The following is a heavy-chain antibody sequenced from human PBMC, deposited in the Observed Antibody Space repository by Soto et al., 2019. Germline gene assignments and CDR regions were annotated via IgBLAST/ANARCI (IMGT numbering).Heavy chain of an antibody. V-gene: IGHV4-39*01. D-gene: IGHD4-17*01. CDR1: GGSISSHSHY. Sequence: PSETLSLTCSVSGGSISSHSHYWGWIRQPPGKGLEWIGSIYYSGSNYYNPSLKSRVTISVDTSKNQFSLKLSSVTAADTAVYYCANTVNYYYYGMDVWGQGTTVTISS. CDR2: IYYSGSN. CDR3: ANTVNYYYYGMDV. J-gene: IGHJ6*02.